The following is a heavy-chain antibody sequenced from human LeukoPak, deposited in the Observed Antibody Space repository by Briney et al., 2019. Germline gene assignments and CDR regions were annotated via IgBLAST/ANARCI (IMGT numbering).Heavy chain of an antibody. CDR3: ARDFGGYSYGYEGFDY. CDR1: GGSISSFY. V-gene: IGHV4-59*12. Sequence: SETLSLTCTVSGGSISSFYWSWIRQPPGKGLEWIGYIFHSGSTNYNPSLKSRVTISVDTSKNQFSLKLGSVTAADTAVYYCARDFGGYSYGYEGFDYWGQGTLVTVSS. J-gene: IGHJ4*02. D-gene: IGHD5-18*01. CDR2: IFHSGST.